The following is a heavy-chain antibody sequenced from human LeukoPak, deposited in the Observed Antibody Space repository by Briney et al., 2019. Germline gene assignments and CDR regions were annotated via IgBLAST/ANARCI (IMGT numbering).Heavy chain of an antibody. CDR1: GFTFSDYY. CDR3: ARDQGYCTSASCRGDAFDV. D-gene: IGHD2-2*01. CDR2: ISSSGSTI. Sequence: PGGSLRLSCAASGFTFSDYYMSWIRQAPGKGLEWVSYISSSGSTIYYADSVKGRFTISRDNAKNSLYLQMNSLRAEDTAVYYCARDQGYCTSASCRGDAFDVWGQGSMISVSS. J-gene: IGHJ3*01. V-gene: IGHV3-11*01.